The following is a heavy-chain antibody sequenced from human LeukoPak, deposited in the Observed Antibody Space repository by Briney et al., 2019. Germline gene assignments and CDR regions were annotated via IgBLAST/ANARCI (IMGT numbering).Heavy chain of an antibody. V-gene: IGHV1-69*13. J-gene: IGHJ3*02. CDR2: IIPIFGTA. Sequence: SVKVSCKASGGTFSSYAISWVRQAPGQGLEWMGGIIPIFGTANYAQKFQGRVTITADESTSTAYMELSSLRSEDTAAYYCARGPYQVEAFDIWGQGTMVTVSS. D-gene: IGHD2-2*01. CDR3: ARGPYQVEAFDI. CDR1: GGTFSSYA.